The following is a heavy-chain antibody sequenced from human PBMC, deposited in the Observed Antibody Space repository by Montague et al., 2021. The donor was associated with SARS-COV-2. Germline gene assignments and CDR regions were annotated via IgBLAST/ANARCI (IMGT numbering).Heavy chain of an antibody. D-gene: IGHD1-1*01. CDR3: AKRRRREDYFDF. V-gene: IGHV4-39*01. CDR2: VYYSGYT. Sequence: SETLSLTCTVSGDSVSSSDHYWGWIRQPPGKGLEWLGIVYYSGYTYYNPSVKGRVTISIDASKNPFSLKLNSLTATDTAIYHCAKRRRREDYFDFWGQGTLLTVSS. J-gene: IGHJ4*02. CDR1: GDSVSSSDHY.